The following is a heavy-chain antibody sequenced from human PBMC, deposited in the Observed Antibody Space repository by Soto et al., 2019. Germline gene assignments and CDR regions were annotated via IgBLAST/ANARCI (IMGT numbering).Heavy chain of an antibody. D-gene: IGHD3-10*01. V-gene: IGHV3-33*01. CDR3: ARDEPYGSGRNYGMDV. CDR1: GFTFSSYG. CDR2: IWYDGSNK. J-gene: IGHJ6*02. Sequence: QVQLVESGGGVVQPGRSLRLSCAASGFTFSSYGMHWVRQAPGKGLEWVAVIWYDGSNKYYADSVKGRFTISRDNSKNTLYLQMNSLRAEDTAVYYCARDEPYGSGRNYGMDVWGQGTTVTVSS.